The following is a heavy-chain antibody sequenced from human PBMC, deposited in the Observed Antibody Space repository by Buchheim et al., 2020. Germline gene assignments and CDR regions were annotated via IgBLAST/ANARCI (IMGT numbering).Heavy chain of an antibody. D-gene: IGHD1-26*01. Sequence: QVQLVESGGGLVKPGGSLRLSCAASGFTLSDFYISWIRQVPGKGLEWVSYMSGSGKAIDYADSLKGRFTVSRDNAKNSLFLQMSSLSAEDTAIYYCARNAIGASNYFDFWGQGT. CDR3: ARNAIGASNYFDF. CDR2: MSGSGKAI. J-gene: IGHJ4*02. V-gene: IGHV3-11*01. CDR1: GFTLSDFY.